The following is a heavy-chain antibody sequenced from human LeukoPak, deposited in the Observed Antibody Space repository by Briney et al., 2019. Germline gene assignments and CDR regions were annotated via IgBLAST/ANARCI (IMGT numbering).Heavy chain of an antibody. J-gene: IGHJ4*02. CDR3: ARGGDAYRTGY. CDR2: IKSSGNT. Sequence: SETLSLTCTVSGGAISSGDSYWSWIRQHPGKGLEWIGYIKSSGNTYYNPSLKSRLSISADTSKNQFSLRQSSVTVADTAVYYCARGGDAYRTGYWGQGTLVTVSS. V-gene: IGHV4-31*03. D-gene: IGHD5-24*01. CDR1: GGAISSGDSY.